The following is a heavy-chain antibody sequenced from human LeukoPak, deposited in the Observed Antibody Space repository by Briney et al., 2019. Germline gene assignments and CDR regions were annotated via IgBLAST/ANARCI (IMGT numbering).Heavy chain of an antibody. CDR1: GFTFSSYA. CDR3: AEFSEDTTMIHDY. D-gene: IGHD5-18*01. CDR2: ISYDGSNK. Sequence: PGRSLRLSCAASGFTFSSYAMHWVRQAPGKGLEWVAVISYDGSNKYYADSVKGRFTISRDNSKNTLYLQMNSLRAEDTAVYYCAEFSEDTTMIHDYWGQGTLVTVSS. V-gene: IGHV3-30-3*01. J-gene: IGHJ4*02.